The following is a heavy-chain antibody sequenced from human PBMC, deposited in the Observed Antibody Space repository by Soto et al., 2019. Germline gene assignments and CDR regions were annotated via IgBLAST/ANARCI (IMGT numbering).Heavy chain of an antibody. CDR2: ISASRGNT. CDR1: GYTFTSYG. J-gene: IGHJ4*02. CDR3: AARSPAFDF. Sequence: QVQLVQSGPEVKKPGASVKVSCKTSGYTFTSYGIAWVRQAPGQGLEWMGWISASRGNTNYAQTFQGRVTMTTDTSTSTGYMEVRRLSSDDTAVYYCAARSPAFDFWGQGTLVTVSS. V-gene: IGHV1-18*01.